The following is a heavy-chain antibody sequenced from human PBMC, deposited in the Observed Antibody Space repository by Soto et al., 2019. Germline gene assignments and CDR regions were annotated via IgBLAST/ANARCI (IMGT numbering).Heavy chain of an antibody. CDR2: ISSSGIP. D-gene: IGHD1-26*01. V-gene: IGHV4-59*08. J-gene: IGHJ6*02. Sequence: QVQLQESGPRLVKPSEPLSLTCTVSGDSISTYFWTWIRQAPGRGLEWIAYISSSGIPTYTPSLKSRLTTSVDPSQSQFALRLDSVTAADTGTYYCARLVIVGAPGSYYTGWDVWGQGTTVTVSS. CDR1: GDSISTYF. CDR3: ARLVIVGAPGSYYTGWDV.